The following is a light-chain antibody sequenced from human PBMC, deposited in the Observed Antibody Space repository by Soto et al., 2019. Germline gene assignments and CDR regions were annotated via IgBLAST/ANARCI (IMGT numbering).Light chain of an antibody. J-gene: IGLJ3*02. CDR1: SSDVGGYNY. Sequence: QSALTQPASVSGSPGQSITISCTGTSSDVGGYNYVSWFQQYPGKAPKLMIYEVSNRPSGVSVRFSGPKSGNTASLTISGLQAEDEADFYCSSFTSSSTWVFGGGTKVTVL. V-gene: IGLV2-14*01. CDR2: EVS. CDR3: SSFTSSSTWV.